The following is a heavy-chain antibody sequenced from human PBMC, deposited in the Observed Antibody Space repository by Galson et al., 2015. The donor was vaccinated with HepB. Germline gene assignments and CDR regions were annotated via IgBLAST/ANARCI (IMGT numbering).Heavy chain of an antibody. V-gene: IGHV1-3*01. D-gene: IGHD3-16*01. Sequence: SVKVSCKASGYAFTSYAMHWVRQAPGQRLEWMGWINAGNGNTKYSQKSQGRVTITRDTSASTAYMELSSLRSEDTAVYYCARGLRLGEFGDYYGMDVWGQGTTVTVSS. CDR1: GYAFTSYA. J-gene: IGHJ6*02. CDR2: INAGNGNT. CDR3: ARGLRLGEFGDYYGMDV.